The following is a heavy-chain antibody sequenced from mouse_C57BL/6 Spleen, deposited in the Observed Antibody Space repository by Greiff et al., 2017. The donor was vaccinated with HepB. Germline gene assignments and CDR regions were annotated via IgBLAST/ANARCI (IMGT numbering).Heavy chain of an antibody. CDR1: GFNIKDDY. CDR3: TTLKLSL. J-gene: IGHJ3*01. Sequence: VQLKQSGAELVRPGASVKLSCTASGFNIKDDYMHWVKQRPEQGLEWIGWIDPENGDTEYASKFQGKATITADTSSNTAYLQLSSLTSEDTAVYYCTTLKLSLWGQGTLVTVSA. V-gene: IGHV14-4*01. CDR2: IDPENGDT. D-gene: IGHD3-2*02.